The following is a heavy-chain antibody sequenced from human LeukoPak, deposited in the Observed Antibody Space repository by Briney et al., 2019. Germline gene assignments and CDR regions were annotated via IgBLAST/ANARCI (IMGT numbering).Heavy chain of an antibody. V-gene: IGHV4-39*01. J-gene: IGHJ4*02. CDR1: GGSISSSSYY. Sequence: SETLSLTCTVSGGSISSSSYYWGWIRQPPGKGLEWIGSIYDSGSTYYNPSLKSRVTISVDTSKNQFSLKLSSVTAADTAVYYCARRGTSMVVAARYDYWGQGTLVTVSS. CDR2: IYDSGST. CDR3: ARRGTSMVVAARYDY. D-gene: IGHD2-15*01.